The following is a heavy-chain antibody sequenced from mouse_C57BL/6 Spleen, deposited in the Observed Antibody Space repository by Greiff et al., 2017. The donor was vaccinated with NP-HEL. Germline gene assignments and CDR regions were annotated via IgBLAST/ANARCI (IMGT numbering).Heavy chain of an antibody. D-gene: IGHD2-3*01. CDR1: GFTFSDYG. Sequence: VQLKESGGGLVKPGGSLKLSCAASGFTFSDYGMHWVRQAPEKGLEWVAYISSGSSTIYYADTVKGRFTISRDNAKNTLFLQMTSLRSEDTAMYYCARDDGYCLYYAMDYWGQGTSVTVSS. V-gene: IGHV5-17*01. CDR2: ISSGSSTI. CDR3: ARDDGYCLYYAMDY. J-gene: IGHJ4*01.